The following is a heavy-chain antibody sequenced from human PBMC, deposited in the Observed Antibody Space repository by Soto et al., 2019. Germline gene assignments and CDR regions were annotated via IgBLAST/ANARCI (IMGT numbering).Heavy chain of an antibody. J-gene: IGHJ6*02. CDR2: IYYSGRT. V-gene: IGHV4-39*01. Sequence: QMKLQLSGPGLVRSSETLSLTCSVSGGSTSSADCYWALTRQPPGKGLEWIGTIYYSGRTYSNPSLKIRVAMSIDTSNNRFTLEMRSVTAADTAVYYCASIRYYDISGAMDVWGQGATVTVSS. CDR1: GGSTSSADCY. D-gene: IGHD3-22*01. CDR3: ASIRYYDISGAMDV.